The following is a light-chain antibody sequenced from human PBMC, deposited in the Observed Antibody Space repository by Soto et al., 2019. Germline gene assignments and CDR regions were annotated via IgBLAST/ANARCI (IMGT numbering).Light chain of an antibody. J-gene: IGKJ4*01. CDR2: GAS. V-gene: IGKV1-9*01. Sequence: DIQLTQSPSFLSASVGDRVTITCRASQGISSFLAWYQQKPGKAPNLLISGASNLRTGVPSRFSGGGSGTEFTLTISSLQPVDFATYYCQHLNTYPLTFGGGTKVEI. CDR3: QHLNTYPLT. CDR1: QGISSF.